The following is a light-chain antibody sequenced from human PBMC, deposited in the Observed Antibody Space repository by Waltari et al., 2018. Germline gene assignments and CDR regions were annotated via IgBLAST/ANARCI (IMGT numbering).Light chain of an antibody. Sequence: QSALTQPASVSGSPGQSITISCTGTSSDGGAYNYVSWYHNHPGKAPKLMIYGVSNRPSGVSHRFSGSKSGNTASLTISGLQAEDEADYSCSSYSRISTVIFAAGTKLTVL. V-gene: IGLV2-14*01. J-gene: IGLJ2*01. CDR1: SSDGGAYNY. CDR3: SSYSRISTVI. CDR2: GVS.